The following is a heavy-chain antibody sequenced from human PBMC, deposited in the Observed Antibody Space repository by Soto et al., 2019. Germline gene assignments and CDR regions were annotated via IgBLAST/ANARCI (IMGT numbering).Heavy chain of an antibody. J-gene: IGHJ3*02. D-gene: IGHD3-16*02. Sequence: EVQLLESGGGLVQPGGSLRLSCAASGFTFSSYAMSWVRQAPGKGLEWVSAISGSGGSTYDADSVKGRFTISRDNSKNARDLQMNSLRAEDTAVYYCAKDLRGIYDYIWGSYRSDAFDIWGQGTMVTVSS. V-gene: IGHV3-23*01. CDR2: ISGSGGST. CDR1: GFTFSSYA. CDR3: AKDLRGIYDYIWGSYRSDAFDI.